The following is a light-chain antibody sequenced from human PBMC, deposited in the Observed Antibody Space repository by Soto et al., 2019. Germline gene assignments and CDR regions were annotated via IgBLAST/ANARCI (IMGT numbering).Light chain of an antibody. J-gene: IGKJ1*01. CDR2: DAS. CDR3: LQHNSYPRT. CDR1: QGIATG. V-gene: IGKV1-13*02. Sequence: IQLTQSPSSLSASIRDTVSISCRASQGIATGLAWYQQKPGAPPRLLIYDASILQRGVPSRFSGSGSGTEFSLTISSLQPEDSATYFCLQHNSYPRTFGQGTKVDIK.